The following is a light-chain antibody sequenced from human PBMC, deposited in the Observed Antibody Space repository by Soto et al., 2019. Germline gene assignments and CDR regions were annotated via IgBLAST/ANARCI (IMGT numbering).Light chain of an antibody. J-gene: IGLJ2*01. CDR2: DVN. Sequence: QSALTQPPSASGSPGQSVTISCTGTSSDVGSYTFVSWYQQYPGKAPKVLIYDVNKRPSGVPDRSSGSKSGNTASLTVSGLQSDDEADYFCSSYAGNNNVVFGGGTKLTVL. V-gene: IGLV2-8*01. CDR3: SSYAGNNNVV. CDR1: SSDVGSYTF.